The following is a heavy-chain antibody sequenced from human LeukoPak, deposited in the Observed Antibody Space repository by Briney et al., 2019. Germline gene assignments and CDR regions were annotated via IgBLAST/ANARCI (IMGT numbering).Heavy chain of an antibody. CDR1: GFTFSSYA. J-gene: IGHJ6*02. V-gene: IGHV3-30-3*01. CDR2: ISYDGSNK. D-gene: IGHD3-10*01. CDR3: ARDRGFGDPFYGMDV. Sequence: GGSLRLSCAASGFTFSSYAMHWVRQAPGKGLEWVAVISYDGSNKYYADSVKGRFTISRDNSKNTLYLQMNSLRAEDTAVYYCARDRGFGDPFYGMDVWGQGTTVTVSS.